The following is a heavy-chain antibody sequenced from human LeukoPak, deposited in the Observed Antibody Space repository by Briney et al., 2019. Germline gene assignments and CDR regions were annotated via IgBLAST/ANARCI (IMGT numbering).Heavy chain of an antibody. CDR3: AKDRLGAVAGPAPYNWFDP. Sequence: PGGSLRLSCAASGFTFSSYEMNWVRQAPGKGLEWVSYISSSGSTIYYADSVKGRFTISRDNSKNTLYLQMNSLRAEDTAVYYCAKDRLGAVAGPAPYNWFDPWGQGTLVTVSS. V-gene: IGHV3-48*03. D-gene: IGHD6-19*01. CDR1: GFTFSSYE. J-gene: IGHJ5*02. CDR2: ISSSGSTI.